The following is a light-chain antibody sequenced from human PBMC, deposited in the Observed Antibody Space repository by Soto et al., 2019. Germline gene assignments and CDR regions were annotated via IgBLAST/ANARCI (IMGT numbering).Light chain of an antibody. V-gene: IGLV1-44*01. CDR3: TARDDTSSFV. J-gene: IGLJ1*01. CDR1: SSNIGRNT. Sequence: QSVLTQPPSASGTPGQRVIISCSGGSSNIGRNTVNWYQHLPGTAPRLLIYTNDQRPSGVPDRFSGSKSGTSASLAISGLQSEDEADYDCTARDDTSSFVFGTGTKVTVL. CDR2: TND.